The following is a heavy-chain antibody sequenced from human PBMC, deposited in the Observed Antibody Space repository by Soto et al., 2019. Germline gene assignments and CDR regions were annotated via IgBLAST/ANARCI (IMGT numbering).Heavy chain of an antibody. CDR1: GGSISSGDYY. V-gene: IGHV4-30-4*01. Sequence: QVQLQESGPGLVKPSQTLSLTCTVSGGSISSGDYYWSWIRQPPGKGLEWIGYIYYSGSTYYHPSLKSRVTISVDTSKNQFSLKLSSVTAADTAVYYCAREAYYYDSSGQMNDYWGQGTLVTVSS. CDR2: IYYSGST. D-gene: IGHD3-22*01. CDR3: AREAYYYDSSGQMNDY. J-gene: IGHJ4*02.